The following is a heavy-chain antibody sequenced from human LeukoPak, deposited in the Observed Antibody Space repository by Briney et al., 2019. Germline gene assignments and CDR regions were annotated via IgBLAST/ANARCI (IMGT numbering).Heavy chain of an antibody. V-gene: IGHV3-43*01. CDR1: GFTFEEYT. CDR2: NWHYTT. D-gene: IGHD3-22*01. CDR3: VKDLSYESSGSVFEY. Sequence: GGSLTLPCAASGFTFEEYTMHWVRQAPGKTLEWVSLNWHYTTYYRDSLKGRFTISRDNSKDSLYLQINTLRSEDTAFYYCVKDLSYESSGSVFEYWGQGTRVTISS. J-gene: IGHJ4*02.